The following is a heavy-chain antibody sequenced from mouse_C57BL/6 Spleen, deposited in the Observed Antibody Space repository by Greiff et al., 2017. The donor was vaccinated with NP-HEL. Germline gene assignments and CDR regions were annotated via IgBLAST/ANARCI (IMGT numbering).Heavy chain of an antibody. V-gene: IGHV1-69*01. CDR2: IDPSDSYT. J-gene: IGHJ1*03. CDR3: ARFDDGYYGYFDV. D-gene: IGHD2-3*01. CDR1: GYTFTSYW. Sequence: QVQLKQPGAELVMPGASVKLSCKASGYTFTSYWMHWVKQRPGQGLEWIGEIDPSDSYTNYNQKFKGRSTLTVDKSSSTAYMQLSSLTSEDSAVYYCARFDDGYYGYFDVWGTGTTVTVSS.